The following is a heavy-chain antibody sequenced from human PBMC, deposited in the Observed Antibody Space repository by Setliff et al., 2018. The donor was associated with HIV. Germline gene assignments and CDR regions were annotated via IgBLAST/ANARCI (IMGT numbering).Heavy chain of an antibody. CDR1: GFSFTEYT. Sequence: GPSVKVSCKASGFSFTEYTLHWVRQAPGQGPEWMGWINPGNGNTKYSQKFKGRVTISRDISANLAYMELTSLRFEDTALYFCALTNMLYYFDFWGQGTQVTVSS. D-gene: IGHD2-8*01. J-gene: IGHJ4*02. CDR2: INPGNGNT. CDR3: ALTNMLYYFDF. V-gene: IGHV1-3*01.